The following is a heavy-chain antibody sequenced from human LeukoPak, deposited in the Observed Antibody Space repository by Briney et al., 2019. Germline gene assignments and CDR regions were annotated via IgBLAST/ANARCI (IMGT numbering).Heavy chain of an antibody. V-gene: IGHV3-7*01. J-gene: IGHJ4*02. D-gene: IGHD5-12*01. Sequence: GGSLRLSCAASGFTFSRYRMSWVRQAPGKGLEWVANIKEDGRGRYYVDSVKGRFTISRDNAKSSLFLQMNSLRAEDTAVYYCVRDSGTDIVATTGQEYWGQGTLVTVSS. CDR2: IKEDGRGR. CDR1: GFTFSRYR. CDR3: VRDSGTDIVATTGQEY.